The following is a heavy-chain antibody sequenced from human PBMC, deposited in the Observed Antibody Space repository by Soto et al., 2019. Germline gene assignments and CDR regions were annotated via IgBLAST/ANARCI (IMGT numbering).Heavy chain of an antibody. J-gene: IGHJ6*02. CDR1: GYTFNAFY. D-gene: IGHD4-17*01. Sequence: QVQLVQSGAEVKKPGASVKVSCKAFGYTFNAFYMHWVRQAPGQGLGWMGVINPSGDGTSYAQKVQGRVTMTRDTSTSTVYMELSSLRSADTAVYYCARVALGYDYADVWGQGTTVTVSS. CDR3: ARVALGYDYADV. CDR2: INPSGDGT. V-gene: IGHV1-46*02.